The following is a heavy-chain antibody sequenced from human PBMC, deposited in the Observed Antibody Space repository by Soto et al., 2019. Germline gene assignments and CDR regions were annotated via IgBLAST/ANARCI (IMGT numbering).Heavy chain of an antibody. CDR1: GFTFSSYA. J-gene: IGHJ5*02. CDR2: ISYDGSNK. CDR3: ARPKASSGYYYDGSYYWFDP. D-gene: IGHD3-22*01. Sequence: GGSLRLSCAASGFTFSSYAMHWVRQAPGKGLEWVAVISYDGSNKYYADSVKGRFTISRDNSKNTLYLQMNSLRAEDTAVYYCARPKASSGYYYDGSYYWFDPWGQGTLVTVSS. V-gene: IGHV3-30-3*01.